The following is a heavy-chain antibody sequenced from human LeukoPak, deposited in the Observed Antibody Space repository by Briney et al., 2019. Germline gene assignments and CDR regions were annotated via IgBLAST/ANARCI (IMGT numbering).Heavy chain of an antibody. CDR3: ATEPNDYGGNPRAFDI. J-gene: IGHJ3*02. CDR2: INPSGGST. V-gene: IGHV1-46*01. CDR1: GYTFTSYY. D-gene: IGHD4-23*01. Sequence: ASVKVSCKASGYTFTSYYIHWVRQAPGQGLEWMGIINPSGGSTSYAQKFQGRVTMTRDMSTSTVYMELSSLRSEDTAVYYCATEPNDYGGNPRAFDIWGQGTMVTVSS.